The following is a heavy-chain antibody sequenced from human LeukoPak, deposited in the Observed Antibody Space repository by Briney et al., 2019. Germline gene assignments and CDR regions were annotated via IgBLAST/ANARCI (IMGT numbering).Heavy chain of an antibody. Sequence: PGGSLRLSCAASGFIVSNNDMSWVRQAPGKGLEWVSLIYSGGRTYYADSVKGRFTISRDNSKNTLYLQMNSLRAEDTAVYYCARGCFYDRSPYCPFDYWGQGTLVPVSS. J-gene: IGHJ4*02. CDR3: ARGCFYDRSPYCPFDY. V-gene: IGHV3-53*01. D-gene: IGHD3-22*01. CDR1: GFIVSNND. CDR2: IYSGGRT.